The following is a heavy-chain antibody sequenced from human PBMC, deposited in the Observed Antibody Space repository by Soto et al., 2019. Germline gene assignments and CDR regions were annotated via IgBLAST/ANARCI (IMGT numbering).Heavy chain of an antibody. V-gene: IGHV3-23*01. D-gene: IGHD2-15*01. Sequence: DVNLLQSGGGSAQPGGSLRLSCATSGVTFSTYAMTWVRQVPGRGLQWVSTILPDETGFYTVSVKGRFTISRDNYRGIVYLQMNDLWVEDAAIYYCAKDRLPTSGQRFYFDSWGQGSLVTVSS. CDR2: ILPDETG. CDR3: AKDRLPTSGQRFYFDS. J-gene: IGHJ4*02. CDR1: GVTFSTYA.